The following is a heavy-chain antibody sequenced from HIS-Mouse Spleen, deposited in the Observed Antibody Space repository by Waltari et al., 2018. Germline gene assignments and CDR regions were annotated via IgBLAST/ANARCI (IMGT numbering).Heavy chain of an antibody. Sequence: QVQLVQSGAEVKKPGASVKVSCKVSGYTLTELSIHWVRQATGKGLEWMGGFGPKEGETIDAKRFQGRVTMTEDTSTDTAYMELSSLRSEDTAVYYCATDFNWGSSAFDIWGQGTMVTVSS. D-gene: IGHD7-27*01. J-gene: IGHJ3*02. V-gene: IGHV1-24*01. CDR3: ATDFNWGSSAFDI. CDR1: GYTLTELS. CDR2: FGPKEGET.